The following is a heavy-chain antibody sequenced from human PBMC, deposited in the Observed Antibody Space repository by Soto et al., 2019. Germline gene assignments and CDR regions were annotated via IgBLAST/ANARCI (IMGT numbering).Heavy chain of an antibody. J-gene: IGHJ6*03. V-gene: IGHV1-2*04. CDR1: GYTFTGYY. Sequence: GASVKVSCKASGYTFTGYYMHWVRQAPGRGLEWMGWINPNSGGTNYAQKFQGWVTMTRDTSISTAYMELSRLRSDDTAVYYCARGIEDIVVVPAATSPIYGSGYYYYMDVWG. CDR3: ARGIEDIVVVPAATSPIYGSGYYYYMDV. D-gene: IGHD2-2*01. CDR2: INPNSGGT.